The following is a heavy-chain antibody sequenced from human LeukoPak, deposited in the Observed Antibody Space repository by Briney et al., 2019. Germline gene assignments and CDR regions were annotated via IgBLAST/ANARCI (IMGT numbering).Heavy chain of an antibody. CDR3: ALNSGLDY. D-gene: IGHD1-26*01. CDR1: GFTFSSYG. CDR2: ISYDGSNK. Sequence: GRSLRLSCAASGFTFSSYGMHWVRQAPGKGLEWVAVISYDGSNKYYADSVKGRFTISRDNSKNTLYLQMNSLRAEDTAVNYCALNSGLDYWGQGTLVTVSS. V-gene: IGHV3-30*03. J-gene: IGHJ4*02.